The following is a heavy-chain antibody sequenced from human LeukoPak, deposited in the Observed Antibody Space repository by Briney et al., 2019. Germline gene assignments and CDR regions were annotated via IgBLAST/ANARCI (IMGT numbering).Heavy chain of an antibody. J-gene: IGHJ4*02. D-gene: IGHD6-13*01. CDR3: AAGTAADF. Sequence: GGSLRLSCIVSGIPFSDYYMNWIRHAPGKGLEWISYISSSSSYSDYADSVKGRFTISRDNAKSALYLQLNSLRLEDTAVYYCAAGTAADFWGQGTLVTVSS. CDR1: GIPFSDYY. CDR2: ISSSSSYS. V-gene: IGHV3-11*03.